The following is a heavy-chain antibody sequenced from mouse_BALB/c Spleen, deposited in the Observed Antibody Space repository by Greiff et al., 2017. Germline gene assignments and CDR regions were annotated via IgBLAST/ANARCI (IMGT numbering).Heavy chain of an antibody. J-gene: IGHJ2*01. CDR2: IYPSDSYT. CDR1: GYTFTSYW. V-gene: IGHV1-69*02. CDR3: TRGDYGNYRIDY. Sequence: QVQLKQSGAELVRPGASVKLSCKASGYTFTSYWINWVKQRPGQGLEWIGNIYPSDSYTNYNQKFKDKATLTVDKSSSTAYMQLSSPTSEDSAVYYCTRGDYGNYRIDYWGQGTTLTVSS. D-gene: IGHD2-1*01.